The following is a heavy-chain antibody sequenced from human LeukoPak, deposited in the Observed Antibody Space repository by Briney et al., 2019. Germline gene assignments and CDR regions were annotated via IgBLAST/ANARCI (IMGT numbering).Heavy chain of an antibody. J-gene: IGHJ4*02. V-gene: IGHV4-34*01. CDR1: GGSFSGYY. Sequence: SETLSLTCAVYGGSFSGYYWSWIRQPPGKGLEWIGEINHSGSTNYNPSLKSRVTISVDTSENQFSLKLSSVTAADTAVYYCARLPRGYYDSRGYWGQGTLVTVSS. D-gene: IGHD3-22*01. CDR3: ARLPRGYYDSRGY. CDR2: INHSGST.